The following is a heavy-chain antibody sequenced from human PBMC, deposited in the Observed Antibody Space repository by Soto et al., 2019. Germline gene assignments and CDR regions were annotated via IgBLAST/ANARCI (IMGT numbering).Heavy chain of an antibody. CDR3: AKAAADYFDY. V-gene: IGHV3-30*18. CDR2: ISYDGSNK. D-gene: IGHD6-13*01. J-gene: IGHJ4*02. CDR1: EFTFSSYG. Sequence: QVQLVESGGGVVQPGRSLRLSCAASEFTFSSYGMHWVRQAPGKGLEWVAVISYDGSNKYYADSVKGRFTISRDNSKNTLYLQMNSLRAEDTAVYYCAKAAADYFDYWGQGTLVTVSS.